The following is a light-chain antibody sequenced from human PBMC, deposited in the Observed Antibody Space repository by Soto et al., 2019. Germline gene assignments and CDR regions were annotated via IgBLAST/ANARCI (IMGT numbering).Light chain of an antibody. CDR3: LQYNHYPLT. J-gene: IGKJ4*01. CDR1: QSIDSW. Sequence: DIQMTQSPSTLSASVGDRVTLTCRASQSIDSWLAWYQQRPGKGPKLLIHKASILEGGVPSRFSGSASGTDIPLTISSLPPDDFATYYCLQYNHYPLTFGGGTKVEIK. V-gene: IGKV1-5*03. CDR2: KAS.